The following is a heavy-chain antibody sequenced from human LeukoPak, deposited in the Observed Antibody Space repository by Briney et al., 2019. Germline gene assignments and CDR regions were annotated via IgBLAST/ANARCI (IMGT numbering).Heavy chain of an antibody. CDR3: ARRFRGDYYFDY. J-gene: IGHJ4*02. Sequence: SVKVSCKASGGTFSNYAISWVRQAPGQGLEWMGGIIPIFGTANYAQKFQGRVTITTDESTSTAYMELSSLRSEDTAVYYCARRFRGDYYFDYWGQGTLVTVSS. CDR1: GGTFSNYA. D-gene: IGHD2-21*02. V-gene: IGHV1-69*05. CDR2: IIPIFGTA.